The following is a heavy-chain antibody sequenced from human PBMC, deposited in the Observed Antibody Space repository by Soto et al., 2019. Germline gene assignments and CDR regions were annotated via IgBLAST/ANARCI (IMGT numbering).Heavy chain of an antibody. CDR2: NYYSGST. J-gene: IGHJ5*02. CDR1: GGSISSGDYY. V-gene: IGHV4-30-4*01. Sequence: QVQLQESGPGLVKPSQTLSLTCTVSGGSISSGDYYWSWIRQPPGKGLEWIGYNYYSGSTYYNPSLKSRVTISVDTSKNQFSLKLSSVTAADTAVYYCARVYLMVYAYGWFDPWGQGTLVTVSS. CDR3: ARVYLMVYAYGWFDP. D-gene: IGHD2-8*01.